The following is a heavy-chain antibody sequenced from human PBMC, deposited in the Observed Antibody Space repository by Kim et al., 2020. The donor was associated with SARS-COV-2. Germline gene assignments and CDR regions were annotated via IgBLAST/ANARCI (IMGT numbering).Heavy chain of an antibody. CDR3: ARTSSSWYVDY. Sequence: TNYNPSLKSRVTISVDTSKIHFSLKLSSVTAADTAVYYCARTSSSWYVDYWGQGNLVTVSS. CDR2: T. J-gene: IGHJ4*02. D-gene: IGHD6-13*01. V-gene: IGHV4-61*03.